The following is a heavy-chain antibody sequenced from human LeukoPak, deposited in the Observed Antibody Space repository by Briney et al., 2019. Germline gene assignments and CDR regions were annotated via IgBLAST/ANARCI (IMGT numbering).Heavy chain of an antibody. J-gene: IGHJ4*02. Sequence: PSETLSLTCTVPGGSISSYYWSWIRQPPGKGLEWIGDIHYSGSTNYNPSLKSRVTMSVDTSKNQFSLKLTSVTAADTAVYYCARWGSYSSSSTFGYWGQGTLVTVSS. CDR1: GGSISSYY. D-gene: IGHD6-6*01. V-gene: IGHV4-59*01. CDR3: ARWGSYSSSSTFGY. CDR2: IHYSGST.